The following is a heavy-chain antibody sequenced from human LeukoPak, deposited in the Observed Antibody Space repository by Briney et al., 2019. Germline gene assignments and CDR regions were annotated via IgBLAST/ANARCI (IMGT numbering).Heavy chain of an antibody. V-gene: IGHV3-33*01. Sequence: GGSLRLSCAASGFTFSSYGMHWVRQAPGKGLEWVAVIWYDGSNTYYAESVKGRFNISRDNSKNTLSLQMNSLRAEDTAVHYCARGIDYTVTTSYYFEYWGQGTLVTVSS. CDR2: IWYDGSNT. J-gene: IGHJ4*02. CDR1: GFTFSSYG. D-gene: IGHD4-17*01. CDR3: ARGIDYTVTTSYYFEY.